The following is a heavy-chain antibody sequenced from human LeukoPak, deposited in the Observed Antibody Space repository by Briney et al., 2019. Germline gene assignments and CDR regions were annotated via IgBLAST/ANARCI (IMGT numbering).Heavy chain of an antibody. D-gene: IGHD2-15*01. CDR2: ISGSGGSK. CDR3: AKVRGTDLVVVVAATPYYYYGMDV. V-gene: IGHV3-23*01. J-gene: IGHJ6*02. CDR1: GFTFSSYA. Sequence: PGGSLRLSCAASGFTFSSYAMSWVRQARGKRLEWVSAISGSGGSKYYADSVKGRFTISRDNSKNTLYLQTNSLRAEDTAVYYCAKVRGTDLVVVVAATPYYYYGMDVWGQGTTVTVSS.